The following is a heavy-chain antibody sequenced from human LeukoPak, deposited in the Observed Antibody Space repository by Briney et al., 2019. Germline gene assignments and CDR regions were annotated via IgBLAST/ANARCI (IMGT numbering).Heavy chain of an antibody. J-gene: IGHJ4*02. CDR2: IKQDGSEK. CDR3: ARAERDGYPGAFDY. D-gene: IGHD5-24*01. V-gene: IGHV3-7*01. CDR1: GFTFSSYW. Sequence: PGGSLRLSCAASGFTFSSYWMSWVRQAPGKGLEWVANIKQDGSEKYYVDSVKGRFTISRDNAKNSLYLQMNSLRAEDTAVYYCARAERDGYPGAFDYWGQGTLVTVSS.